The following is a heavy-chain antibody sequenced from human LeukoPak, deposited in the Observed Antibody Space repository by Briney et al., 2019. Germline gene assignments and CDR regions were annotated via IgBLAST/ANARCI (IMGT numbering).Heavy chain of an antibody. CDR3: ARHDHDYGGKGEGWYYYYMDV. CDR1: GGSISSYY. J-gene: IGHJ6*03. D-gene: IGHD4-23*01. CDR2: IYTRGST. V-gene: IGHV4-4*07. Sequence: PSETLSLTCTVSGGSISSYYWSWIRQPAGKGLEWIGRIYTRGSTNYNPSLKSRVTMSVDTSKNQFSLKLSSVTAADTAVYYCARHDHDYGGKGEGWYYYYMDVWGKGTTVTVSS.